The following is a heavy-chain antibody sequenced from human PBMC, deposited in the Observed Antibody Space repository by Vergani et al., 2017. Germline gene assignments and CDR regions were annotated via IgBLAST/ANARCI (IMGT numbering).Heavy chain of an antibody. CDR1: GDSITSSTYY. D-gene: IGHD3-16*01. CDR2: IYTTGST. J-gene: IGHJ4*02. Sequence: QVQLQESGPGLVKPSQTLSLICSVSGDSITSSTYYWSWTRQPAGKGLESIGRIYTTGSTNYNPSLKSRVTISVDTSKNQLSLNLSSVTAADTAMYYCARGYYGRGDNWGQGTLVTVSS. V-gene: IGHV4-61*02. CDR3: ARGYYGRGDN.